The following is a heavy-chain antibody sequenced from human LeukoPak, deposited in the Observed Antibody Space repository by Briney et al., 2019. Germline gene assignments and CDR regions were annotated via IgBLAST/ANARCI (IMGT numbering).Heavy chain of an antibody. CDR2: LSGSGITT. CDR1: GFTFSNSA. Sequence: GGSLRLSCAASGFTFSNSAMSWVRQAPGKGLEWVSTLSGSGITTYYADSVKGLFTISRDNSKNTLYLQMNSLRAEDTAVYYCAKGIYSSGWSYFDYWGHGTLVTFSS. D-gene: IGHD6-19*01. CDR3: AKGIYSSGWSYFDY. V-gene: IGHV3-23*01. J-gene: IGHJ4*01.